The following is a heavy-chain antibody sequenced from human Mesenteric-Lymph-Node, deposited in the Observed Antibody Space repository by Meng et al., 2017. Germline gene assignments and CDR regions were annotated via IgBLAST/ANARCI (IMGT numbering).Heavy chain of an antibody. D-gene: IGHD3-10*01. Sequence: SLKISCAASGFTFDDYAMHWVRQAPGKGLEWVSGISWNSGSIGYADSVKGRFTISRHNSKNTLYLQMNSLRAEDTAVYYCARDLYSGLLWFGELGAFDIWGQGTMVTVSS. V-gene: IGHV3-9*01. J-gene: IGHJ3*02. CDR1: GFTFDDYA. CDR2: ISWNSGSI. CDR3: ARDLYSGLLWFGELGAFDI.